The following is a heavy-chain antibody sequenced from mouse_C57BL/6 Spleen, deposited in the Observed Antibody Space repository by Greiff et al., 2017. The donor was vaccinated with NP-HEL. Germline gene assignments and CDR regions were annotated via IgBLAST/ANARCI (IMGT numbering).Heavy chain of an antibody. J-gene: IGHJ2*01. V-gene: IGHV1-59*01. CDR2: IDPSDSYT. CDR1: GYTFTSYW. D-gene: IGHD3-2*02. Sequence: QVQLQQPGAELVRPGTSVKLSCKASGYTFTSYWMHWVKQRPGQGLEWIGVIDPSDSYTNYNQKFKGKATLTVDTSSSTAYMQLSSLTSEDSAVYYCARRLDSSGYPPYWGQGTTLTVSS. CDR3: ARRLDSSGYPPY.